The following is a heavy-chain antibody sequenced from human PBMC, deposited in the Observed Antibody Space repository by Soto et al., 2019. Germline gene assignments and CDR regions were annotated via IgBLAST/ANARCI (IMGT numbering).Heavy chain of an antibody. CDR2: ILADGSRQ. J-gene: IGHJ4*02. V-gene: IGHV3-33*01. D-gene: IGHD1-1*01. CDR3: ARDDDFPDNGLDY. Sequence: QVQLVESGGGVVQPGRSLRLSCAVSGFTFSKHGMHWVRQAPGKGLEWVAVILADGSRQHYGDSVKGRFTISRDNAKNTLFLPMDSLRAEDTAVYYCARDDDFPDNGLDYWGQGILVTVSS. CDR1: GFTFSKHG.